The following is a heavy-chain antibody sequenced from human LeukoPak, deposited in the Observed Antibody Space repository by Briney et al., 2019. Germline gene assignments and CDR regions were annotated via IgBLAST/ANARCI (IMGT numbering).Heavy chain of an antibody. Sequence: GESLKISCKGSGYSFTSYWIGWVRQMPGKGLEWMGIIYPGDSVTRYSPSFQGQVTISADKSISTAYLQWSSLKASDTAMYYCARHAYCSSTSCYTPFDYWGQGTLVTVSS. CDR2: IYPGDSVT. CDR1: GYSFTSYW. D-gene: IGHD2-2*02. CDR3: ARHAYCSSTSCYTPFDY. J-gene: IGHJ4*02. V-gene: IGHV5-51*01.